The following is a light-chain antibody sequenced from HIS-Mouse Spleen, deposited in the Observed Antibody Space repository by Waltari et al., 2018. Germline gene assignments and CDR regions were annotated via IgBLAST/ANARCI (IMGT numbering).Light chain of an antibody. CDR1: QSVSSY. CDR3: QQRSNWPPWT. V-gene: IGKV3-11*01. J-gene: IGKJ1*01. CDR2: DAS. Sequence: EIVLTQSPATLSLSPGERATLSCRASQSVSSYLAWYQQKPGQAPRLLINDASNRATGIPARFSGSGSGTDFTLTISSLEPEDFAVYYCQQRSNWPPWTFVQGTKVEIK.